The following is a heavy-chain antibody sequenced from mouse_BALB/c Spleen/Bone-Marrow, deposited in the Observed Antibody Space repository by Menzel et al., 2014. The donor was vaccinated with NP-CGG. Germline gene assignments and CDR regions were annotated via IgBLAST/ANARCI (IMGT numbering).Heavy chain of an antibody. D-gene: IGHD1-1*01. V-gene: IGHV1-9*01. CDR2: ILPGSGST. J-gene: IGHJ1*01. CDR1: GYTFSSYW. CDR3: AREDGLWYFDV. Sequence: VHLVESGAELMKPGASVKISCKATGYTFSSYWIEWVKQRPGRGLEWIGEILPGSGSTNYNEKFKGKATFTADTSSNTAYMQLSSLTSEDSAVYYCAREDGLWYFDVWGAGTTVTVSS.